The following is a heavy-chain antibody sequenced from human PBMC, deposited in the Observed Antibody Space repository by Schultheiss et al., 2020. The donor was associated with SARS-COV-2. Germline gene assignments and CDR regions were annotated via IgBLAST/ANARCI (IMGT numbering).Heavy chain of an antibody. D-gene: IGHD3-22*01. J-gene: IGHJ4*02. V-gene: IGHV1-18*01. CDR2: ISAYNGNT. Sequence: GESLKISCKASGYTFSSYGISWVRQAPGQGLEWMGWISAYNGNTNHAQNLQGRVTMTTDTSTRTAYMELSRLRSDDTAVYYCARVPRHMIVVVSPFDYWGQGTLVTVSS. CDR1: GYTFSSYG. CDR3: ARVPRHMIVVVSPFDY.